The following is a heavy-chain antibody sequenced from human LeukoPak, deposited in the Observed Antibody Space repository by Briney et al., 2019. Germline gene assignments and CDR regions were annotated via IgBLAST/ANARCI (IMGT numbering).Heavy chain of an antibody. J-gene: IGHJ4*02. Sequence: SETLSLTCTVSGVSISSIDYYWSWIRQHPGQGLEWIRYIYFSGSTYYNPSLRSRAIISVGTSKNQFSLRLSSVTAADTAVYYCARLGRITAHEIDYWGVGDLVTVSS. D-gene: IGHD6-13*01. V-gene: IGHV4-31*03. CDR3: ARLGRITAHEIDY. CDR1: GVSISSIDYY. CDR2: IYFSGST.